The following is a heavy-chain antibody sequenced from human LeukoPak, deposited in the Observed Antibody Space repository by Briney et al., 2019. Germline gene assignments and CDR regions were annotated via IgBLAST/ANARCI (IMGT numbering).Heavy chain of an antibody. D-gene: IGHD4-17*01. CDR1: GYSISNGYY. V-gene: IGHV4-38-2*02. CDR3: ARASHDYGDYSHFDY. J-gene: IGHJ4*02. CDR2: IYHRGST. Sequence: PSETLSLTCTVSGYSISNGYYWGWIRQPPGKGLEWVGSIYHRGSTYYNPSLKTRVTISVDKSKNQFSLKLSSVTAADTAVYYCARASHDYGDYSHFDYWGQGTLVTVSS.